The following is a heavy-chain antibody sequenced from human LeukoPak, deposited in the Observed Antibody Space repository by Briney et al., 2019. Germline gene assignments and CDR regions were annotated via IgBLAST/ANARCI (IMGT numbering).Heavy chain of an antibody. CDR2: IYSGGNT. V-gene: IGHV3-53*01. Sequence: GGSLRLSCAASGFTVSGNYMSWVRQAPGEGLESVSGIYSGGNTYYADSVKGRFTISRDNSKNTLYLQMNSLRAEDTAVYYCARDYCSSTSCYEWNWGQGTLVTVSS. J-gene: IGHJ4*02. CDR3: ARDYCSSTSCYEWN. D-gene: IGHD2-2*01. CDR1: GFTVSGNY.